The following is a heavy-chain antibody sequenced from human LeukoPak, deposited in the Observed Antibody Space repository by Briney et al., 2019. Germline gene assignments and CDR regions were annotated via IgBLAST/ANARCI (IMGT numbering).Heavy chain of an antibody. CDR2: INGSGGST. CDR1: GFTFSSYA. V-gene: IGHV3-23*01. CDR3: AKDQAVATSP. Sequence: QAGGSLRLSCAASGFTFSSYAMSWVRQAPGKGLEWVSDINGSGGSTYYADSVKGRFTISRDNSKNTLYLQMNSLRAEDTAVYYCAKDQAVATSPWGQGTMVTVSS. D-gene: IGHD5-12*01. J-gene: IGHJ3*01.